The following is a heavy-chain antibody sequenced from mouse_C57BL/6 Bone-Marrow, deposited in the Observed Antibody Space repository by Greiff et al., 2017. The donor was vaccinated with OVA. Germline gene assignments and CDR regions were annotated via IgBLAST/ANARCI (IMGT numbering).Heavy chain of an antibody. CDR1: GFSLTSYG. D-gene: IGHD2-5*01. Sequence: QVQLQQSGPGLVQPSQSLSITCTVSGFSLTSYGVHWVRQSPGKGLEWLGVIWRGGSTDYNAAFMSRLSITKDNSKSQVFFKMNSLQADDTAIYYCAKRGGPYSNPTDWYFDVWGTGTTVTVSS. CDR2: IWRGGST. V-gene: IGHV2-5*01. CDR3: AKRGGPYSNPTDWYFDV. J-gene: IGHJ1*03.